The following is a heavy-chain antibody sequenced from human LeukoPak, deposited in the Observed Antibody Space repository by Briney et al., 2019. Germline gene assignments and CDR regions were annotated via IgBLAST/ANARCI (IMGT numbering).Heavy chain of an antibody. V-gene: IGHV4-59*08. CDR1: GASVSNYY. Sequence: KPSETLSLTCRVSGASVSNYYWSWIRQPPGKGLEWIGYIYDTGRTNYNSSLRGRVTISVDTSKNQFSLKLSSVTAADTAVYYCTRHSEPNSNLLWFDPWGQGTLVTVSS. D-gene: IGHD2/OR15-2a*01. CDR3: TRHSEPNSNLLWFDP. CDR2: IYDTGRT. J-gene: IGHJ5*02.